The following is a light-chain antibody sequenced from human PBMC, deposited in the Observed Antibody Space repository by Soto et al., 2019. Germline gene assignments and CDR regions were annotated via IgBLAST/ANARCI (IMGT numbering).Light chain of an antibody. Sequence: QSALTQPASVSGSPGQSITISCAGTSSDIGSHNLVSWYQHHPDKAPKILIYEVTDRPSGVSDRFSGSKSGNTASLTISGLRAEDEADYYCSSYTSITTYVFGAGTKLTVL. CDR3: SSYTSITTYV. J-gene: IGLJ1*01. CDR1: SSDIGSHNL. V-gene: IGLV2-14*02. CDR2: EVT.